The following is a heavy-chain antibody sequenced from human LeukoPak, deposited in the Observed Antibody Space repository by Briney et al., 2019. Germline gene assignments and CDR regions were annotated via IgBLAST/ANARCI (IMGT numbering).Heavy chain of an antibody. CDR1: GFTFSSYA. J-gene: IGHJ4*02. CDR3: AKDRREPPAVED. Sequence: GGSLRLSCAASGFTFSSYAMSWVRQAPGKGLEWVSAISGSGGSTYYADSVKGRFAISRDNSKNTLYLQMNSLRAEDTAVYYCAKDRREPPAVEDWGQGTLVTVSS. V-gene: IGHV3-23*01. CDR2: ISGSGGST. D-gene: IGHD1-14*01.